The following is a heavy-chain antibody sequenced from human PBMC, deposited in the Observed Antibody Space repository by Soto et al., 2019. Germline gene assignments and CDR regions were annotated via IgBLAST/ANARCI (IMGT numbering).Heavy chain of an antibody. D-gene: IGHD3-22*01. CDR1: GGTFSSYT. V-gene: IGHV1-69*02. CDR2: IIPILGIA. Sequence: SVKVSCKASGGTFSSYTISWVRQAPGQGLEWMGRIIPILGIANYAQKFQGRVTITADKSTSTAYMELSSLRSEDTAVYYCARGPYARYYYDSSGYFDYWGQGTLVTVSS. J-gene: IGHJ4*02. CDR3: ARGPYARYYYDSSGYFDY.